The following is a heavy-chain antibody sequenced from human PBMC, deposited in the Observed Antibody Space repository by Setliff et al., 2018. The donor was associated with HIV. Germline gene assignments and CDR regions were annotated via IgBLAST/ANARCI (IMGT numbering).Heavy chain of an antibody. V-gene: IGHV3-74*01. Sequence: ESLRLSCAASGFTFNSYWMHWVRQAPGKGLEWVSRINGDGSGTNYADSVKGRFTISRDNAKKMLFLQMNSLRAEDTAVYYCARSYYYSGNPGGEFDYWGQGTLVTVSS. J-gene: IGHJ4*02. CDR1: GFTFNSYW. CDR2: INGDGSGT. D-gene: IGHD3-16*01. CDR3: ARSYYYSGNPGGEFDY.